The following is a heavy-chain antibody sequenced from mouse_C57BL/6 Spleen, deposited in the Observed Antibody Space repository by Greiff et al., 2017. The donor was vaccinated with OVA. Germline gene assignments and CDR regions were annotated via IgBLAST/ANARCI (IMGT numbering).Heavy chain of an antibody. Sequence: QVQLQQSGAELVKPGASVKISCKASGYAFSSYWMNWVKQRPGKGLEWIGQIYPGDGDTNYNGKFKGKATLTADKSSSTAYMQLSSLTSEDSAVYFCARQDYDEGYYAMDYWGQGTSVTGSS. V-gene: IGHV1-80*01. CDR1: GYAFSSYW. CDR2: IYPGDGDT. CDR3: ARQDYDEGYYAMDY. D-gene: IGHD2-4*01. J-gene: IGHJ4*01.